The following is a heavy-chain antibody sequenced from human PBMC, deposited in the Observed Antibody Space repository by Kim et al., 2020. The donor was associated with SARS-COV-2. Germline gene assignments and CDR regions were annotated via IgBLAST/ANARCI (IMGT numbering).Heavy chain of an antibody. D-gene: IGHD5-12*01. CDR2: ISSGGSTI. CDR1: GFTFFSYR. J-gene: IGHJ4*02. V-gene: IGHV3-48*02. Sequence: GGSLRLSCAASGFTFFSYRMNWVRQAPGKGLEWVSYISSGGSTIYYADSVKGRFTISRNNAKNSLYLQMNSLRDEDTAVYYCARERRSDYDPFDYWGQGTLVTVSS. CDR3: ARERRSDYDPFDY.